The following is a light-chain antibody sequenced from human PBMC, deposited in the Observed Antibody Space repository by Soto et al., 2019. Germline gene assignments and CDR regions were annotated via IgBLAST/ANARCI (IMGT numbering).Light chain of an antibody. J-gene: IGKJ4*01. CDR3: QQRSNWPPT. Sequence: IVLTQSPATLSLSPGERATLSCRASQSVSSYLAWYQPKPGQAPRLLIYDASNRATGIPARFSGSGSGTGFTLAISSLEPEDFAVYSCQQRSNWPPTFGGGTNVAIK. V-gene: IGKV3-11*01. CDR1: QSVSSY. CDR2: DAS.